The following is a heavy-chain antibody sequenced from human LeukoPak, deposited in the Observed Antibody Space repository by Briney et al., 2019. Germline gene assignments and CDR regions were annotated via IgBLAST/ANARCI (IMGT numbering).Heavy chain of an antibody. Sequence: GGSLRLSCAASGFSFSDYHMHWVRQPPGREPLWVARINTDGSSTTYADFVKGRISMSRDNAKNTLFLQMNSLRAEDTAVYYCARGMTYWSGSGKFDYWGQGSLVTVSS. J-gene: IGHJ4*02. CDR3: ARGMTYWSGSGKFDY. CDR2: INTDGSST. V-gene: IGHV3-74*03. D-gene: IGHD3-10*01. CDR1: GFSFSDYH.